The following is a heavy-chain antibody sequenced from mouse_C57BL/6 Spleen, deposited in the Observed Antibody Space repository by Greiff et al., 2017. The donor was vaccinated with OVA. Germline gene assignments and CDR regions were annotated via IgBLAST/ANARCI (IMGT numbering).Heavy chain of an antibody. D-gene: IGHD2-3*01. CDR1: GFTFSDYY. CDR3: ARDRDGYIDY. CDR2: INYDGSST. V-gene: IGHV5-16*01. Sequence: DVKLVESEGGLVQPGSSMKLSCTASGFTFSDYYMAWVRQVPEKGLEWVANINYDGSSTYYLDSLKSRFIISRDNAKNILYLQMSSLKSEDTATYYCARDRDGYIDYWGQGTTLTVSS. J-gene: IGHJ2*01.